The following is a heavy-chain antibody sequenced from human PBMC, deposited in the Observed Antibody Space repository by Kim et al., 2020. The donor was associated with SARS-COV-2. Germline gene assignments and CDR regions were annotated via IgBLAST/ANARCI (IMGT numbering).Heavy chain of an antibody. CDR2: IWYDGTNK. J-gene: IGHJ4*02. CDR3: ARGRDYY. D-gene: IGHD2-21*02. Sequence: GGSLRLSCAASGFSFSSYGMHWVRQAPGKGLEWVSVIWYDGTNKYYADSVKGRFTISGDNSKNTLYLQMNSLRAEDTAVYYCARGRDYYWGQGTLVTVSS. CDR1: GFSFSSYG. V-gene: IGHV3-33*01.